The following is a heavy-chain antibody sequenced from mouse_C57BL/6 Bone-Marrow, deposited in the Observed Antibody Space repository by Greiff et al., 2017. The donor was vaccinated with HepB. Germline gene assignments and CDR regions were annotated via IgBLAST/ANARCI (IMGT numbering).Heavy chain of an antibody. D-gene: IGHD1-1*01. V-gene: IGHV6-6*01. J-gene: IGHJ2*01. CDR2: IRNKANNHAT. CDR3: TRKGGSSQYYFDY. CDR1: GFTFSDAW. Sequence: EVMLVESGGGLVQPGGSMKLSCAASGFTFSDAWMDWVRQSPEKGLEWVAEIRNKANNHATYYAESVKGRFTISRDDSKSSVYLQMNSLRAEDTGIYYCTRKGGSSQYYFDYWGQGTTLTVSS.